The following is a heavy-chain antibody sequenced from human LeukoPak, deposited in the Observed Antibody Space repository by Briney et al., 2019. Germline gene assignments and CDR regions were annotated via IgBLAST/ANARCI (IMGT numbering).Heavy chain of an antibody. CDR1: EYTFTDYY. CDR2: INPNTGGT. J-gene: IGHJ5*02. CDR3: VRVVRRAAAHAGNWFDP. V-gene: IGHV1-2*02. Sequence: ASVKVSCKASEYTFTDYYIHWVRQAPGQGLEWMGWINPNTGGTDYIQKFQGRVTMTRDTSISTAYMELNSLNSDDTAVYYCVRVVRRAAAHAGNWFDPWGQGTLVTVSS. D-gene: IGHD6-13*01.